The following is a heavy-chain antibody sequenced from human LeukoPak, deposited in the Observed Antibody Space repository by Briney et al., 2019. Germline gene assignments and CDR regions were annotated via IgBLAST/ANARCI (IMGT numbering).Heavy chain of an antibody. CDR1: GYTFTGYY. CDR3: AREGLGYCSSTSCYRLGY. J-gene: IGHJ4*02. D-gene: IGHD2-2*02. V-gene: IGHV1-46*03. CDR2: INPGGGST. Sequence: ASVKVSCKASGYTFTGYYMHWVRQAPGQGLEWMGIINPGGGSTSYAQKFQGRVTMTRDTSTSTVYMELSSLRSEDTAVYYCAREGLGYCSSTSCYRLGYWGQGTLVTVSS.